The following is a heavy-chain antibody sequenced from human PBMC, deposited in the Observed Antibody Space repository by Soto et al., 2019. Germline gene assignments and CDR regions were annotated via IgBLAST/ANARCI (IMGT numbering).Heavy chain of an antibody. CDR1: GFTFDDYA. D-gene: IGHD4-17*01. CDR3: AKDVGGGDYGDSVFDY. J-gene: IGHJ4*02. Sequence: EVQLVESGGGLVQPGRSLRLACAASGFTFDDYAMHWVRQAPGKGLEWVSGISWNSGGIGYADSVKGRFAISRDNAKNSLYLQMNSLRAEDTALYYCAKDVGGGDYGDSVFDYWGQGTLVTVSS. CDR2: ISWNSGGI. V-gene: IGHV3-9*01.